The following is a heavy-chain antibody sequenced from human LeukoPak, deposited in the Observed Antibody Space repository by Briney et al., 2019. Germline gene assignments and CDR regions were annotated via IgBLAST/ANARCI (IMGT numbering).Heavy chain of an antibody. Sequence: SVKVSCKASGGTFSSYAISWVRQAPGQGLEWMGRIIPIFGIANYAQKFQGRVTITADKSTSTAYMELSSLRSEDTAVYYCARSVYGSGSSYFDYWGQGTPVTVSS. J-gene: IGHJ4*02. CDR2: IIPIFGIA. CDR3: ARSVYGSGSSYFDY. V-gene: IGHV1-69*04. D-gene: IGHD3-10*01. CDR1: GGTFSSYA.